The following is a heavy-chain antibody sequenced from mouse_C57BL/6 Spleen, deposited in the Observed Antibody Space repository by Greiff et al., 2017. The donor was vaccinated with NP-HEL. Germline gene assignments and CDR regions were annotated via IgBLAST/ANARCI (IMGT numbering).Heavy chain of an antibody. D-gene: IGHD2-4*01. V-gene: IGHV14-4*01. CDR2: IDPENGDT. CDR1: GFNIKDDY. J-gene: IGHJ2*01. Sequence: EVKVVESGAELVRPGASVKLSCTASGFNIKDDYMHWVKQRPEQGLEWIGWIDPENGDTEYASKFQGKATITADTSSNTAYLQLSSLTSEDTAVYYCTSYYDYDGNYWGQGTTLTVSS. CDR3: TSYYDYDGNY.